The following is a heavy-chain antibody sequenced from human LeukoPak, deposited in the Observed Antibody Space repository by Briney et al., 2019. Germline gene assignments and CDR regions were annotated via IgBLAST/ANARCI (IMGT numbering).Heavy chain of an antibody. D-gene: IGHD4-17*01. Sequence: SETLSLTCTVSGGSINSGSYYWNWIRQPAGKGLKWIGWMYTSGRTNYNPSLKSRVTISLDTSKNQISLKLSSVTAADTAVYYCTRYGYYYYYRDVWYKGPTI. CDR1: GGSINSGSYY. V-gene: IGHV4-61*02. CDR3: TRYGYYYYYRDV. CDR2: MYTSGRT. J-gene: IGHJ6*03.